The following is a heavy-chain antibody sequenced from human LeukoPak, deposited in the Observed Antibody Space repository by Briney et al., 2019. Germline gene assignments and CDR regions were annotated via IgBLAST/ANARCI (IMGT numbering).Heavy chain of an antibody. D-gene: IGHD2-2*01. CDR1: GGSISSGGYS. J-gene: IGHJ5*02. CDR3: ARGEVVPAALATWFDP. CDR2: IYHSGST. V-gene: IGHV4-30-2*01. Sequence: PSQTLSLTCAVSGGSISSGGYSWSWIRQPPGKGLEWIGYIYHSGSTYYNPSLKSRVTISVDRSKNQFSLKLSSVTAADTAVYYCARGEVVPAALATWFDPWGQGTLVTVSS.